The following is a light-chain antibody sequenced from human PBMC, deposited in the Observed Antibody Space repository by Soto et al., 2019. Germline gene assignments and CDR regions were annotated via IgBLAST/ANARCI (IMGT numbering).Light chain of an antibody. CDR2: DAS. CDR1: QAISSY. V-gene: IGKV1-17*03. CDR3: LQHDRYPYS. J-gene: IGKJ2*03. Sequence: DIQMTQSPSAMSVSIGDRVTITCRASQAISSYLAWFQQKSGKVPTRLIYDASTLQSGVPSRFSGSGSGTDFTLTITNVQPEDVPTYFCLQHDRYPYSFGQRTKL.